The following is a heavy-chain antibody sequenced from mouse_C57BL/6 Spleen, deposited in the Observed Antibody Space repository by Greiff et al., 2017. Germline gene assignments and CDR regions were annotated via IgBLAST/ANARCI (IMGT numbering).Heavy chain of an antibody. CDR3: ARDDGYPWFAY. Sequence: QVQLKESGPELVKPGASVKISCKASGYAFSGSWMNWVKQRPGKGLEWIGRIYPGDGDTNYNGKFKGKATLTADKSSSTAYMQLSSLTSEDSAVYFWARDDGYPWFAYWGQGTLVTVSA. CDR1: GYAFSGSW. J-gene: IGHJ3*01. D-gene: IGHD2-3*01. CDR2: IYPGDGDT. V-gene: IGHV1-82*01.